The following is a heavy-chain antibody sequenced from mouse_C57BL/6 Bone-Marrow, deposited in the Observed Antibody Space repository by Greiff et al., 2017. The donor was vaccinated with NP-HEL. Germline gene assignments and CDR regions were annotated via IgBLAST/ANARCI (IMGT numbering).Heavy chain of an antibody. V-gene: IGHV5-16*01. J-gene: IGHJ3*01. CDR2: INYDGSST. CDR3: AREGDSSGYPFAY. D-gene: IGHD3-2*02. Sequence: EVKLVESEGGLVQPGSSMKLSCTASGFTFSDYYMAWVRQVPEKGLEWVANINYDGSSTYYLDSLKSRFIISRDNAKNILYLQMSSLKSEDTATYYCAREGDSSGYPFAYWGQGTLVTVSA. CDR1: GFTFSDYY.